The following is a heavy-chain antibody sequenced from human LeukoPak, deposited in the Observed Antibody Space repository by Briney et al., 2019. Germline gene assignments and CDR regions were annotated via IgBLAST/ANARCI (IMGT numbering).Heavy chain of an antibody. J-gene: IGHJ4*02. D-gene: IGHD1-26*01. CDR2: ISGSGGST. Sequence: GGSLRLSCAASGFTFSSYASSWVRQAPGKGLEWVSAISGSGGSTYYADSVKGRFTISRDNSKNTLYLQMNSLRAEDTAVYYCAKGPVGASHFDYWGQGTLVTVSS. CDR3: AKGPVGASHFDY. V-gene: IGHV3-23*01. CDR1: GFTFSSYA.